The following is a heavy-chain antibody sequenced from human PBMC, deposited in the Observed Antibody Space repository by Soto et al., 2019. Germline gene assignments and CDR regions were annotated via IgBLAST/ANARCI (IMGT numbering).Heavy chain of an antibody. Sequence: QVQLQESGPGLVKPSETLSLTCTVSGGSISSYFWSWIRQPPGKGLEWIGYIYYSGSANYNPALKSRVTISVAASKNQFSLKLSSVTAADTAVYYCARADSSSWYYYWGQGTLVTVSS. CDR2: IYYSGSA. D-gene: IGHD6-13*01. CDR1: GGSISSYF. CDR3: ARADSSSWYYY. V-gene: IGHV4-59*01. J-gene: IGHJ4*02.